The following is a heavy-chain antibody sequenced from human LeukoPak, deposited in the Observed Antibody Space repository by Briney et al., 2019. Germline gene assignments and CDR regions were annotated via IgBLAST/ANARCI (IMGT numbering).Heavy chain of an antibody. Sequence: GESLRISCKGSGYSFTSYWIGWVRQMPGKGLEWMGIIYPGDSDTRYSPAFQGQVTISADKSISTAYLQWSSLKASDTAMYYCAITSGYCSSTSCQSHDYWGQGTLVTVSS. V-gene: IGHV5-51*01. CDR3: AITSGYCSSTSCQSHDY. D-gene: IGHD2-2*01. CDR2: IYPGDSDT. J-gene: IGHJ4*02. CDR1: GYSFTSYW.